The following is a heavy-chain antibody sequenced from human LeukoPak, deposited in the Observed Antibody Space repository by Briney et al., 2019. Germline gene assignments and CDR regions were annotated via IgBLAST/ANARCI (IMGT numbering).Heavy chain of an antibody. J-gene: IGHJ3*02. D-gene: IGHD7-27*01. CDR2: IIPIFGTA. CDR3: ASNWGRLVTTDAFDI. CDR1: GGTVSSYA. Sequence: SVKVSCKASGGTVSSYAISWVRQAPGQGLEWMGGIIPIFGTANYAQKFQGRVTITADESTSTAYMELSSLRSEDTAVYYCASNWGRLVTTDAFDIWGQGTMVTVSS. V-gene: IGHV1-69*13.